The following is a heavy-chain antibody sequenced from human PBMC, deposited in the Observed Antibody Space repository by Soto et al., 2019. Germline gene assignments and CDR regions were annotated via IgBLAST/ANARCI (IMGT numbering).Heavy chain of an antibody. CDR2: IYYGGST. CDR3: AKNWNWGSLVH. J-gene: IGHJ4*02. CDR1: GGSISSYY. Sequence: SETLSLTCTVSGGSISSYYWILIRQPPGKGLEWIGYIYYGGSTNYNPSLKSRVTISVDTPKNQFSLKPSSVTAADTAVYYCAKNWNWGSLVHWGQGTLVTVSS. D-gene: IGHD7-27*01. V-gene: IGHV4-59*08.